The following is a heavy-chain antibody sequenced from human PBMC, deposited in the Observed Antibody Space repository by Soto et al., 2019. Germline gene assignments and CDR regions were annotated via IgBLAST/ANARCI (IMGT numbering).Heavy chain of an antibody. CDR1: GFNVMSYW. V-gene: IGHV3-7*01. J-gene: IGHJ4*02. CDR2: IKDDGSEI. Sequence: GGSLRLSCAVSGFNVMSYWMSWVRQAPGKGLEWVASIKDDGSEIYYLQSVRGRFTISRDSAGNALHLAMNYLSAEDTGVYFCARDVGFDYVNWGQGTLVTVSS. CDR3: ARDVGFDYVN. D-gene: IGHD3-16*01.